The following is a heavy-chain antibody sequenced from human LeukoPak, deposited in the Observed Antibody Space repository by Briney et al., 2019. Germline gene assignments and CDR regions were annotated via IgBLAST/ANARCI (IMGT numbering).Heavy chain of an antibody. CDR1: GYTLTELS. CDR3: AAGDPWHLLDY. V-gene: IGHV1-24*01. Sequence: ASVKVSCKVSGYTLTELSMHWVRQAPGKGLERMGGFDLGDGETIFAQKFQGRVTMTEDTSTDTAYMELRSLTSEDTAVYYCAAGDPWHLLDYWGQGTLVTVSS. J-gene: IGHJ4*02. D-gene: IGHD5-12*01. CDR2: FDLGDGET.